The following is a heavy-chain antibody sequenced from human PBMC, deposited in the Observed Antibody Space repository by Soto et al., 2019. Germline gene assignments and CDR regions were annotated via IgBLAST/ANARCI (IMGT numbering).Heavy chain of an antibody. J-gene: IGHJ3*02. Sequence: ASVKVSCKASGYTFFNYGINWVRQAPGQALEWMGWIIPIFGTANYAQKLQGRVTMTTDTSTSTAYMELRSLRSDDTAVYYCARGHIVVVVAELQAPFDIWGQGTMVTVSS. CDR1: GYTFFNYG. V-gene: IGHV1-18*01. CDR3: ARGHIVVVVAELQAPFDI. D-gene: IGHD2-15*01. CDR2: IIPIFGTA.